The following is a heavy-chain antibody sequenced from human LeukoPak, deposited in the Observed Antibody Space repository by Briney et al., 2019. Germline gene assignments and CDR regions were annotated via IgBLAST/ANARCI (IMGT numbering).Heavy chain of an antibody. J-gene: IGHJ4*02. CDR2: ISSSSSYI. CDR3: ARDLWVGWELPKPASY. Sequence: GGSLRLSCSVSGFSLSMYWMAWVRQAPGKGLEWVSSISSSSSYIYYADSVKGRFTISRDNAKNSLYLQMNSLRAEDTAVYYCARDLWVGWELPKPASYWGQGTLVTVSS. CDR1: GFSLSMYW. V-gene: IGHV3-21*01. D-gene: IGHD1-26*01.